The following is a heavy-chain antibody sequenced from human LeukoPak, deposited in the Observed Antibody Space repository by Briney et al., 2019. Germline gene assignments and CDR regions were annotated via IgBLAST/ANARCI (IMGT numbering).Heavy chain of an antibody. CDR1: GFTGSSNY. Sequence: GGSLRLSCAASGFTGSSNYVSWVRQAPGKGLEWVSIISGGGGTYYADTVKDRFTISRDNSKSTMYLQMKSLRAEDTAVYYCASRDKGYYYGLDVWGQGTTVIVSS. J-gene: IGHJ6*02. CDR2: ISGGGGT. D-gene: IGHD5-24*01. CDR3: ASRDKGYYYGLDV. V-gene: IGHV3-66*01.